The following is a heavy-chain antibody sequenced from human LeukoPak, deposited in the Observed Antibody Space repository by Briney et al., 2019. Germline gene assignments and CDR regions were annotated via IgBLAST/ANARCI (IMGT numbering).Heavy chain of an antibody. CDR1: GYTFTGYY. CDR2: INPSGGST. J-gene: IGHJ4*02. CDR3: ARDEVVTPFDY. Sequence: ASVKVSCKASGYTFTGYYMHWVRQAPGQGLEWMGIINPSGGSTSYAQKFQGRVTMTRDTSTSTVYMELSSLRSEDTAVYYCARDEVVTPFDYWGQGTLVTVSS. V-gene: IGHV1-46*01. D-gene: IGHD4-23*01.